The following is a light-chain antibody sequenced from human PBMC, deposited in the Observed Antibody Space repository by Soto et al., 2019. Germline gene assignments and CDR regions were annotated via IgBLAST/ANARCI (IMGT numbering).Light chain of an antibody. J-gene: IGLJ1*01. CDR3: SSYTSSIFYV. V-gene: IGLV2-14*01. CDR1: SSDVGGYNY. CDR2: EVS. Sequence: QSVLTQPASVSGSPGQPITISCTGTSSDVGGYNYVSWYQQHPGKAPKLMIYEVSNRPSGVSNRFSGSKSGNTASLTISGLQAEDEADYYCSSYTSSIFYVFGTGTKVTVL.